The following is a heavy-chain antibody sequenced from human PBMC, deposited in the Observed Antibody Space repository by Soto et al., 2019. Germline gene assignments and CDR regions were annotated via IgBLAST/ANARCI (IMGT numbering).Heavy chain of an antibody. CDR2: ISHSGST. J-gene: IGHJ3*02. Sequence: QVQLQQWGAGLLKPSETLSLICAVSSGPFSGYYWSWIRQSPGKGLEWIGEISHSGSTNYNPSLKSRVTISVDTSKNQFSLKLSSVTAADTAVYYCAISYITNDAFDIWGQGTLVTVSS. CDR1: SGPFSGYY. V-gene: IGHV4-34*01. CDR3: AISYITNDAFDI. D-gene: IGHD1-1*01.